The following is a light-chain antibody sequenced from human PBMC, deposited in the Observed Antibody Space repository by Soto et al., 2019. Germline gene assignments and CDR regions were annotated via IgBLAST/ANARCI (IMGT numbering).Light chain of an antibody. Sequence: QSALTQPASVSGSPGQSITISCTGTFSDISTYNFVSWYQFHPDEVPKLIIYEVTNRPSGVSDRFAGSKSGDTATLTISGLRPEDESFYFCSSYSSTDALLVFGGGTKLTVL. CDR3: SSYSSTDALLV. CDR2: EVT. J-gene: IGLJ2*01. V-gene: IGLV2-14*01. CDR1: FSDISTYNF.